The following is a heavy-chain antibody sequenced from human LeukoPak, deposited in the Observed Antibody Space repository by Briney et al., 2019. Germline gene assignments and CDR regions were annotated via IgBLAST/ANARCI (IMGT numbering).Heavy chain of an antibody. CDR3: AKGSGSYLYNSWFDP. V-gene: IGHV3-23*01. J-gene: IGHJ5*02. CDR1: GFTFRSYA. CDR2: ISGTGGST. Sequence: GGSLRLSCAASGFTFRSYALSWVRQAPGKGLEWVSTISGTGGSTNYADSVKGRFTISRDNSKNTLYLQMNSLRAEDAAVYYCAKGSGSYLYNSWFDPWGQGTLVTVSP. D-gene: IGHD1-26*01.